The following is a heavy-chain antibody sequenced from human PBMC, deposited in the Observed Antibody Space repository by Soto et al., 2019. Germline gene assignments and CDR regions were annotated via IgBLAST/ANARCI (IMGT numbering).Heavy chain of an antibody. CDR3: AKGQVQWQGYFDY. J-gene: IGHJ4*02. CDR1: GFTFSSYA. V-gene: IGHV3-23*01. CDR2: ISGSGGSS. D-gene: IGHD1-26*01. Sequence: PGGSLRLSCAASGFTFSSYAMSWVRQAPGKGLEWVSAISGSGGSSYYADSVKGRFTISRDNSKNTLYLQMNSLRAEDTAVYYCAKGQVQWQGYFDYWGQGTLVTVSS.